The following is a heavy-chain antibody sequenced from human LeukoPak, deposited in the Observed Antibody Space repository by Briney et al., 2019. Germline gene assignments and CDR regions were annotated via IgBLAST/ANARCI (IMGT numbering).Heavy chain of an antibody. CDR3: ATLELERRSVIDY. J-gene: IGHJ4*01. Sequence: ASVKVSCKVSGYTFTDYYMHWVQQAPGKGLEWMGPVDPEDGETIYAEKFQGRVTITADTSTDTAYMELSSLRSEDTAVYYCATLELERRSVIDYWGQGTLVTVSS. CDR1: GYTFTDYY. CDR2: VDPEDGET. D-gene: IGHD1-1*01. V-gene: IGHV1-69-2*01.